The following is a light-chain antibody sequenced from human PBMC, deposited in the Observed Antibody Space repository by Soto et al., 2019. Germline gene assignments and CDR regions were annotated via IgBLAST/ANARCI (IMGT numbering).Light chain of an antibody. Sequence: EIVLTQSPGTLSLSPGEGATLSCRASQSIYTKLAWYQKKSGQAPRLLIYDASTRAYGIPDRFSGSGSGTDFSLTISRLEPEDFAVYYCQQYAGSLYTFAQGKKVDIK. J-gene: IGKJ2*01. CDR1: QSIYTK. V-gene: IGKV3-20*01. CDR3: QQYAGSLYT. CDR2: DAS.